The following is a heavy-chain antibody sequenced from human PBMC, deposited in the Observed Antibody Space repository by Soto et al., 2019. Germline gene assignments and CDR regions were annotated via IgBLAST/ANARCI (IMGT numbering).Heavy chain of an antibody. CDR3: ARILYYYDSSGYQRGYYYGMDV. D-gene: IGHD3-22*01. CDR1: GGSFSPNY. Sequence: SETLSLTCTVSGGSFSPNYWSWIRQPPGKGLEWVGYIYYSGSTNYNPSLKSRVTISVDTSKNQFSLKLSSVTAADTAVYYCARILYYYDSSGYQRGYYYGMDVWGQGTTVTVSS. V-gene: IGHV4-59*01. J-gene: IGHJ6*02. CDR2: IYYSGST.